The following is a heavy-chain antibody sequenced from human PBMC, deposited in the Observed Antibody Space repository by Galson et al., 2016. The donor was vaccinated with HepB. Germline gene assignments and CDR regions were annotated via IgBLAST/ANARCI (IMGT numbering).Heavy chain of an antibody. V-gene: IGHV4-31*03. D-gene: IGHD5-18*01. CDR1: GGSISSADYY. J-gene: IGHJ1*01. Sequence: LSLTCTVSGGSISSADYYWSWIRQHAGKGLEWIGYIYYSGSTYYNPSLKSRVTMSIDTSKNQFSLKMTSVTAADTAVYYCARGYSYGGGIYWGRGTLVTVSS. CDR3: ARGYSYGGGIY. CDR2: IYYSGST.